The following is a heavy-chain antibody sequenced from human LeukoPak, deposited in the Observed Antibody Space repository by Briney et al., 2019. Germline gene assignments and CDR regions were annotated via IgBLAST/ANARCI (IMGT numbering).Heavy chain of an antibody. D-gene: IGHD3-22*01. J-gene: IGHJ6*02. CDR1: GGSISSYY. Sequence: SETLSLTCTVSGGSISSYYWSWIRQPPGKGLEWIGYIYYSGSTNYNPSLKSRVTISVDTSKNQFSLKLSSVTAADTAVYYCARVVEDSSGYYISYGMDVWGQGTTVTVSS. CDR3: ARVVEDSSGYYISYGMDV. V-gene: IGHV4-59*01. CDR2: IYYSGST.